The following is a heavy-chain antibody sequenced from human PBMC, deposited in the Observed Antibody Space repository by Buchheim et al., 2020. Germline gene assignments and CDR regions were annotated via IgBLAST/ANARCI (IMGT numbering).Heavy chain of an antibody. CDR2: ISGSGDST. CDR3: AMAVEVNGIGYGFDY. D-gene: IGHD3-22*01. V-gene: IGHV3-23*01. CDR1: GLTFRSYV. Sequence: EVQLLESGGGLVQPGGSLRLSCATSGLTFRSYVMSWVGQAPGKGLEWVSAISGSGDSTYYADSVKGRFTISRDNSKNTLNLRINSLRAEDSAVYYCAMAVEVNGIGYGFDYWGQGTL. J-gene: IGHJ4*02.